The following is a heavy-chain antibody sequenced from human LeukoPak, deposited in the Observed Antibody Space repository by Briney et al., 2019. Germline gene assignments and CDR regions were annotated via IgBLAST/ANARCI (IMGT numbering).Heavy chain of an antibody. CDR1: GGSISSYY. J-gene: IGHJ4*02. CDR3: ARALSRGYKYYFDY. CDR2: IYYSGST. V-gene: IGHV4-59*01. Sequence: SETLSLTCTVSGGSISSYYWSWIRQPPGKGLEWIGYIYYSGSTNYNPSLKSRVTISVDTSKNQFSLKLSSVTAADTAVYYCARALSRGYKYYFDYWGQGTLVTVSS. D-gene: IGHD5-12*01.